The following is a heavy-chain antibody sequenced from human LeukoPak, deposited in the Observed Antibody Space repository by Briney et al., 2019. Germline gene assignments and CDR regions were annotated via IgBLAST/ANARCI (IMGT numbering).Heavy chain of an antibody. CDR1: GFIFSGYA. J-gene: IGHJ4*02. CDR3: ARVRGVPAAWAIDY. V-gene: IGHV3-30*04. D-gene: IGHD2-2*01. Sequence: PGGSLRLSCAASGFIFSGYAMYWVRQAPGRGLEWVAVILYDGRIKYYADSVKGRFTISRDNSNNTLFLHMSSLREEDTAVYYCARVRGVPAAWAIDYWGQGTLVTVSS. CDR2: ILYDGRIK.